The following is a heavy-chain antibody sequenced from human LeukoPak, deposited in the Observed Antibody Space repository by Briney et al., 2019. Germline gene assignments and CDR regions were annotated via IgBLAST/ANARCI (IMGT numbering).Heavy chain of an antibody. CDR1: GGTFSSYA. V-gene: IGHV1-69*13. CDR2: IISIFGTA. D-gene: IGHD3-3*01. J-gene: IGHJ4*02. Sequence: ASVKVSCKASGGTFSSYAISWVRQAPGQGLEWMGGIISIFGTANYAQKFQGRVTITADESTSTAYMELSGLRSEDTAVYYCARTYYDFWSGYSGPFDYWGQGTLVTVSS. CDR3: ARTYYDFWSGYSGPFDY.